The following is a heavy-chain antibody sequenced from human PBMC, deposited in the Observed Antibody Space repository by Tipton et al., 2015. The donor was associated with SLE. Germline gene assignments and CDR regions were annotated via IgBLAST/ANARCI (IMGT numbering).Heavy chain of an antibody. CDR2: IYYRSKWYN. D-gene: IGHD6-6*01. Sequence: GLVKPSQTLSLTCAISGDSVSSNSAAWNWIRQSPSRGLEWLGRIYYRSKWYNDYAVSVKSRITINPDTSKNQFSLKLSSVTAADTAVYYCARRRIAARYFDYWGQGTLVTVSS. V-gene: IGHV6-1*01. CDR1: GDSVSSNSAA. CDR3: ARRRIAARYFDY. J-gene: IGHJ4*02.